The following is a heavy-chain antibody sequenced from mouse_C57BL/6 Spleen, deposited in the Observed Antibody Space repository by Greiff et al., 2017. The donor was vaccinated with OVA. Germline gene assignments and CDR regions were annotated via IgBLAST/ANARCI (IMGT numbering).Heavy chain of an antibody. Sequence: QVQLQQPGAELVKPGASVKLSCKASGYTFTSYWMHWVKQRPGQGLEWIGIIHPNSGSTNYNEKFKSKATLTVDKSSSTAYMQLSSLTSEDSAVYYCAREDYYYGSSYFDYWGQGTTLTVSS. CDR1: GYTFTSYW. D-gene: IGHD1-1*01. CDR2: IHPNSGST. CDR3: AREDYYYGSSYFDY. V-gene: IGHV1-64*01. J-gene: IGHJ2*01.